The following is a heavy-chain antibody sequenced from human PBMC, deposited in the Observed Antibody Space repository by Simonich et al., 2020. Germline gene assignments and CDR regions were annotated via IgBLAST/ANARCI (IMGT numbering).Heavy chain of an antibody. CDR2: IYYSGST. V-gene: IGHV4-39*01. CDR1: GGSISSSIYY. CDR3: ARHAGFAFDI. Sequence: QLQLQESGPGLVKPSETLSLTCTVSGGSISSSIYYWGWIRQHSGTGLEWIGSIYYSGSTYYNPSLKSRVTISVDTSKNQFSLKLSSVTAADTAVYYCARHAGFAFDIWGQGTMVTVSS. J-gene: IGHJ3*02. D-gene: IGHD6-13*01.